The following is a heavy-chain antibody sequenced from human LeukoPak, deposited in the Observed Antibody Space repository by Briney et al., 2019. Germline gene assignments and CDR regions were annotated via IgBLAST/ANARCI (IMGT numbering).Heavy chain of an antibody. CDR3: ARDRVAVAGTNYYYYMDV. D-gene: IGHD6-19*01. J-gene: IGHJ6*03. Sequence: SETLSLTCTFSGGSIRSYFWSWIRQPAGKGLEWIGRIYTSGSTNYNPSLKSRVTMSVDTSKNQFSLKLSSVTAADTAVYYCARDRVAVAGTNYYYYMDVWGKGTTVTISS. V-gene: IGHV4-4*07. CDR1: GGSIRSYF. CDR2: IYTSGST.